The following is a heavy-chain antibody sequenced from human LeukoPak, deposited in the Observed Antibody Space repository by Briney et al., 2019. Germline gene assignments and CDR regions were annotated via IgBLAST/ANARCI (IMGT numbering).Heavy chain of an antibody. D-gene: IGHD1-26*01. CDR1: GYSFTSYC. CDR2: IYPGDSGP. V-gene: IGHV5-51*01. CDR3: GMSGDRVPLQDDVFDV. Sequence: GESLKISCKVSGYSFTSYCIGWVRQMPGKGLEWMGIIYPGDSGPTYSPSFQGQVTIPVDKSINAAYLQWSSLQASDTAMYYCGMSGDRVPLQDDVFDVWGQGTMVTVST. J-gene: IGHJ3*01.